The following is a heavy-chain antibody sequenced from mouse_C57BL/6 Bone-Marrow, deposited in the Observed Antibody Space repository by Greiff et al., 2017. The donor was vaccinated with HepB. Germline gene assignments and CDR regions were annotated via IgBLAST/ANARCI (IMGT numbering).Heavy chain of an antibody. D-gene: IGHD2-10*01. J-gene: IGHJ3*01. V-gene: IGHV1-50*01. CDR2: IDPSDSYT. CDR3: ARSGVLGLLRFAY. CDR1: GYTFTSYW. Sequence: VQLQHPGAELVKPGASVKLSCKASGYTFTSYWMQWVKQRPGQGLEWIGEIDPSDSYTNYNQKFKGKATLTVDTSSSTAYMQLSSLTSEDSAVYYCARSGVLGLLRFAYWGQGTLVTVSA.